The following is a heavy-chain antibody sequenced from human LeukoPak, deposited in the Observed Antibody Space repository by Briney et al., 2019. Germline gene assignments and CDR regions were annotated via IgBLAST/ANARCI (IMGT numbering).Heavy chain of an antibody. CDR1: GFTFSSYE. CDR3: ARLIVGIAVVGADY. CDR2: ISSSGSTM. J-gene: IGHJ4*02. Sequence: GGSLRLSCAASGFTFSSYEMNWVRQAPRKGLEWVSYISSSGSTMYYADSVKGRFTISRDNAKNSLYLQMNSLRAEDTAVYYCARLIVGIAVVGADYWGQGTLVTVSS. D-gene: IGHD6-19*01. V-gene: IGHV3-48*03.